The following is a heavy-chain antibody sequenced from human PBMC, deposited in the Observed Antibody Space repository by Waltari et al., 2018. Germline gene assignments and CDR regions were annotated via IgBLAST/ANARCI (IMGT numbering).Heavy chain of an antibody. CDR1: GFTFSDYA. J-gene: IGHJ6*03. Sequence: EVQLVESGGGLVQPVRSLRLSCTASGFTFSDYAMSWVRQAPGKGLEWVGFIRSKAYGGTTEYAASVKGRFTISRDDSKSIAYLQMNSLKTEDTAVYYCTRDTHSGDYYYYYMDVWGKGTTVTVSS. D-gene: IGHD3-10*01. V-gene: IGHV3-49*04. CDR3: TRDTHSGDYYYYYMDV. CDR2: IRSKAYGGTT.